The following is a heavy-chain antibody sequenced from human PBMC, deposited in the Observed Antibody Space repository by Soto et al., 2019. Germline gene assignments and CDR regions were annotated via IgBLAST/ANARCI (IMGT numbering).Heavy chain of an antibody. D-gene: IGHD4-4*01. CDR2: ILSNDEE. CDR1: GFSLNNVRMG. J-gene: IGHJ5*02. CDR3: ARIDSYSTYDWFDP. Sequence: QVTSKESGPVLVQPTETLTLTCTVSGFSLNNVRMGVRWIRQPPGKALEWLAHILSNDEESYTTSLKSRLTISKDTSKSQVVLTMTNMDPVDTATYYCARIDSYSTYDWFDPWGQGTLVTVSS. V-gene: IGHV2-26*01.